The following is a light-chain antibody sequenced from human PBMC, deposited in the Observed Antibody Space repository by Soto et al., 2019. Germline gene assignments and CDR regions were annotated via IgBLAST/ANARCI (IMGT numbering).Light chain of an antibody. Sequence: LVLTPSPGPLSLSPWARAALSCRASQSVSSSYLAWYQQKPGQAPRLLIYGASSRATGIPDRFSGSGSGTDFTLTISSLEPEDFAVYYCQQRSNWPQTFGQGTKVDIK. J-gene: IGKJ1*01. V-gene: IGKV3D-20*02. CDR2: GAS. CDR3: QQRSNWPQT. CDR1: QSVSSSY.